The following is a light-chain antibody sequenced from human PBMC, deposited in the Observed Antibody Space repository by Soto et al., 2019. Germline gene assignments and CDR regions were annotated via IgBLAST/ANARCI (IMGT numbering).Light chain of an antibody. CDR1: SSNIGNNA. CDR3: AAWYDSLNGVV. CDR2: YDD. V-gene: IGLV1-36*01. J-gene: IGLJ2*01. Sequence: QSVLTQPPSVSEAPRQRVTISCSGSSSNIGNNAVNWYQQLPGKAPKLLIYYDDLLPSGVSDRFSGSKSGTSASLAISGLQSEDEADYYCAAWYDSLNGVVFGGGTKLTV.